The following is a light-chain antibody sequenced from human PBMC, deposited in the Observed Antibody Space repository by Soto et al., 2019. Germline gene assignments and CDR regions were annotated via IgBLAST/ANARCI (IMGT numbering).Light chain of an antibody. CDR1: SSDVGGYNY. CDR3: CSYAGSTPV. J-gene: IGLJ2*01. CDR2: DVS. Sequence: QSVLTQPASVSGSPGQSITISCTGTSSDVGGYNYVSWYQQHPGKAPKLMIYDVSKRPSGVPDRFSGSKSGNTASLTISGLQAEDEADYYCCSYAGSTPVFGGGTKLTVL. V-gene: IGLV2-11*01.